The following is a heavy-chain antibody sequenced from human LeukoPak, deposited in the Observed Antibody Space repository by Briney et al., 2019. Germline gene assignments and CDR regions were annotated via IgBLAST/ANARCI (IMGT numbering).Heavy chain of an antibody. Sequence: SVKVSCKASGGTFSSYAISWVRQAPGQGLEWMGGIIPILGTANYAQKFQGRVTITADKSTSTAYMELSSLRSEDTAVYYCARDGSGSRRGLDYYYYGMDVWGKGTTVTVSS. V-gene: IGHV1-69*10. CDR3: ARDGSGSRRGLDYYYYGMDV. CDR1: GGTFSSYA. D-gene: IGHD3-10*01. CDR2: IIPILGTA. J-gene: IGHJ6*04.